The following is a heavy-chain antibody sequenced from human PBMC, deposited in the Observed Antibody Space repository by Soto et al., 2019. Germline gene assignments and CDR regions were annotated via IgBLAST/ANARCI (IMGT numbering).Heavy chain of an antibody. CDR2: IWYDGSNK. CDR3: ERAKSRIVLVPAAHRGMEV. V-gene: IGHV3-33*01. D-gene: IGHD2-2*01. CDR1: GFTFSSYG. J-gene: IGHJ6*02. Sequence: GGSLRLSCAASGFTFSSYGMHWVRQAPGKGLEWVAVIWYDGSNKYYADSVKGRFTISRDNSKNTLYLQMNSLRAEDTAVYYCERAKSRIVLVPAAHRGMEVWAQATTVT.